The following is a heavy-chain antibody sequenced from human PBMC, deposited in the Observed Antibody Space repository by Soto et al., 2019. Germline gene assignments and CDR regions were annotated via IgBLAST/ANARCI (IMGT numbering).Heavy chain of an antibody. V-gene: IGHV4-39*01. CDR1: GASINRDKYY. CDR2: IYFRGNT. Sequence: QLQLQESGPGLVKPSETLSLTCSVSGASINRDKYYWGWIRQPPGKGLEWIGSIYFRGNTYYNPSLQTRVTISLDKSKSQFSLKLNSVTAADSAVHFCARLEGLATISYYFDFWGQGALVTVSS. D-gene: IGHD3-9*01. J-gene: IGHJ4*02. CDR3: ARLEGLATISYYFDF.